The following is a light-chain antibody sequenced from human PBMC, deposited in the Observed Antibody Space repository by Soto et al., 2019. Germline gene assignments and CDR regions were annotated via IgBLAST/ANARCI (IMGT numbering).Light chain of an antibody. V-gene: IGKV1-8*01. CDR2: AAS. CDR1: QGISSY. CDR3: QQDYSYPFN. Sequence: AIRMTQSPSSFSASTGDRVTITCRASQGISSYLAWYQQKPVKAPKLLIYAASTLQSGVPPRFSGTGSGTDFTLAISGPQSEDFATYYCQQDYSYPFNFGPGTKVDIK. J-gene: IGKJ3*01.